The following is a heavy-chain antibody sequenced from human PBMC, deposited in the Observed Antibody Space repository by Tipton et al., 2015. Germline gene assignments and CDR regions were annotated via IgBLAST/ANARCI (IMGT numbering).Heavy chain of an antibody. CDR1: GGSFSGYY. J-gene: IGHJ4*02. CDR3: AGTAVVGHTGLGVDY. CDR2: INHSGST. V-gene: IGHV4-34*01. Sequence: TLSLTCAVYGGSFSGYYWSWIRQPPGKGLEWIGEINHSGSTNYNPSLKSRVTISLDTSKNQFSLKLSSVIAADTAVYYCAGTAVVGHTGLGVDYWGQGTLVTVSS. D-gene: IGHD6-19*01.